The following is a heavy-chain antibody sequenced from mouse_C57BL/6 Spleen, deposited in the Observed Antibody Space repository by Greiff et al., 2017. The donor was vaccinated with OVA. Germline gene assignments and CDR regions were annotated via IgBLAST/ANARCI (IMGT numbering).Heavy chain of an antibody. CDR1: GYSFTDYN. V-gene: IGHV1-39*01. J-gene: IGHJ4*01. D-gene: IGHD5-1*01. CDR3: AREEESLRGYAMDY. CDR2: INPNYGTT. Sequence: VQLKESGPELVKPGASVKISCKASGYSFTDYNMNWVKQSNGKSLEWIGVINPNYGTTSYNQKFKGKATLTVDKSSSTAYMQLNSLTSEDSAVYYCAREEESLRGYAMDYWGQGTSVTVSS.